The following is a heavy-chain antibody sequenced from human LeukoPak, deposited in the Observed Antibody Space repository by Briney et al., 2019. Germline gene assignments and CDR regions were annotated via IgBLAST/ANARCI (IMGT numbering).Heavy chain of an antibody. V-gene: IGHV3-23*01. CDR1: GFTFSSYA. Sequence: PGGSLRLSCAASGFTFSSYAMGWVRQAPGKGLEWVSAISGSGGSTYYAGSVKGRFTISRDNSKNTLYLQMNSLRAEDTAVYYCAKDRYYDFWSGPAGYWGQGTLVTVSS. CDR3: AKDRYYDFWSGPAGY. D-gene: IGHD3-3*01. J-gene: IGHJ4*02. CDR2: ISGSGGST.